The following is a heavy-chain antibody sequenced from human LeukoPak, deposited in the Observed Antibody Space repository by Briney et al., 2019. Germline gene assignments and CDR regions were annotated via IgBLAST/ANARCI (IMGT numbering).Heavy chain of an antibody. Sequence: GGSLRLSCAASGFTVSSNYMSWVRQAPGKGLEWVAVISYDGSNKYYADSVKGRFTISRDNSKNTLYLQMNSLRAEDTAVYYCARDRTYGDYSFDYWGQGTLVTVSS. CDR2: ISYDGSNK. D-gene: IGHD4-17*01. V-gene: IGHV3-30-3*01. CDR1: GFTVSSNY. CDR3: ARDRTYGDYSFDY. J-gene: IGHJ4*02.